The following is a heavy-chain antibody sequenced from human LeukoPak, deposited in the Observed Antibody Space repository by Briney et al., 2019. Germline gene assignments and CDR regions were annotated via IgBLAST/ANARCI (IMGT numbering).Heavy chain of an antibody. CDR2: IKQDRSEK. J-gene: IGHJ4*02. V-gene: IGHV3-7*01. CDR3: ARLREIPVFGVVTKSTSYFDY. D-gene: IGHD3-3*01. Sequence: GGSLRLSCAASGFTFTNNWMSWVRQAPGKGLELVANIKQDRSEKYYVDSVQGRFTISRDNAKNSLYLQMNSLRAEDTAVYYCARLREIPVFGVVTKSTSYFDYWGQGTPVTVSS. CDR1: GFTFTNNW.